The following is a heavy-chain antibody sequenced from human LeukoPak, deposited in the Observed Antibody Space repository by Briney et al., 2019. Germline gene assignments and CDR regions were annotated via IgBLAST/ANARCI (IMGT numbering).Heavy chain of an antibody. D-gene: IGHD6-13*01. J-gene: IGHJ5*02. CDR3: ARVPIAAAGIGWFDP. Sequence: ASVTVSCKASRYTFTSYGISWVRPAPGQGGEWMGWISAYNSNKNYDQKLQGRGTMTTETYTSKAYMELRSLRSDDTAVYYCARVPIAAAGIGWFDPWGQGTLVTVSS. V-gene: IGHV1-18*01. CDR2: ISAYNSNK. CDR1: RYTFTSYG.